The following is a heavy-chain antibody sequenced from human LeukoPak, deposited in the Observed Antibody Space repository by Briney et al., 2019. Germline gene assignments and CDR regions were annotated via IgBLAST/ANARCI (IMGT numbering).Heavy chain of an antibody. CDR3: ARGGGRATLDY. V-gene: IGHV4-4*07. D-gene: IGHD3-10*01. CDR1: GGSVSSYH. Sequence: SETLSLTCTVSGGSVSSYHWSWIRQPAGKGLEWIGRIYSSGSTNYNSSLESRVTISVDESKNRFSLRLRSMSAADTAVYFCARGGGRATLDYWGQGTLVTVSS. CDR2: IYSSGST. J-gene: IGHJ4*02.